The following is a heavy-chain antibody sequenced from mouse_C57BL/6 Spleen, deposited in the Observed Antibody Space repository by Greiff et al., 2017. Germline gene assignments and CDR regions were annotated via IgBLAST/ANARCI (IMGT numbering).Heavy chain of an antibody. J-gene: IGHJ2*01. CDR3: ARVPDYYGSSDFDY. Sequence: EVQLQESGPGLVKPSQSLSLTCSVTGYSITSGYYWNWIRQFPGNKLEWMGYISYDGSNNYNPSLKNRISITRDTSTNQFFLKLNSVTTEDTATYYCARVPDYYGSSDFDYGGQGTTLTVSS. CDR1: GYSITSGYY. V-gene: IGHV3-6*01. D-gene: IGHD1-1*01. CDR2: ISYDGSN.